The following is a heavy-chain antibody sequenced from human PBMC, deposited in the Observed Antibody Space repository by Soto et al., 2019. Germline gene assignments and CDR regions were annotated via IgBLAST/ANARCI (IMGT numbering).Heavy chain of an antibody. CDR1: GYTFTSYG. V-gene: IGHV1-18*01. D-gene: IGHD5-12*01. CDR2: ISAYNGNT. J-gene: IGHJ4*02. CDR3: ARDSQWQQVATISDY. Sequence: ASVKVSCKASGYTFTSYGISWVRQAPGQGLEWMGCISAYNGNTNYAQKLQGRVTMTTDTSTSTAYMELRSLRSDDTAVYYCARDSQWQQVATISDYWGQGTLVTVSS.